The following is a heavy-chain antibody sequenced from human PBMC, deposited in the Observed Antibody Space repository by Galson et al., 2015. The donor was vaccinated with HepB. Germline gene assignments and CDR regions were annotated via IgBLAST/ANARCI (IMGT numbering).Heavy chain of an antibody. J-gene: IGHJ6*02. CDR1: GGTFNTYS. D-gene: IGHD1-26*01. CDR2: IIPMFGSP. CDR3: ARGGPWVQLHLSPRYYGMDV. Sequence: SVKVSCKASGGTFNTYSINWVRKAPGQGLEWMGGIIPMFGSPNYAQRFQGRITITADDSTSTAYMGLSSLRSEDSAIYYCARGGPWVQLHLSPRYYGMDVWGQGTTVTVPS. V-gene: IGHV1-69*13.